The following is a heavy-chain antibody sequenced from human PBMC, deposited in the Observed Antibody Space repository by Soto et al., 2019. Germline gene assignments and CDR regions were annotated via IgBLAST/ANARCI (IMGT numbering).Heavy chain of an antibody. J-gene: IGHJ3*01. CDR1: GYIFNKYG. D-gene: IGHD2-21*01. Sequence: GXSAEVSFRDSGYIFNKYGFNWVRQAPGQGLEWMGRISAFNGYTNFAQKFQGRVTLTTDTSTNTAYMELSSLRSDDTAIYYCARGRGVVIPAGTPDAFDVWGQGTMVTVSS. CDR3: ARGRGVVIPAGTPDAFDV. V-gene: IGHV1-18*01. CDR2: ISAFNGYT.